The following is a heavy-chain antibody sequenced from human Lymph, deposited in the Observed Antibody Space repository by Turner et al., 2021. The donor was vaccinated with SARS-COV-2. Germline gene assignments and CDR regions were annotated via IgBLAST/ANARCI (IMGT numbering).Heavy chain of an antibody. J-gene: IGHJ4*02. CDR3: AREDVVGATTGLDY. CDR1: GFTFSSYG. V-gene: IGHV3-33*01. CDR2: IWYDGTNK. Sequence: QVQLVESGGGLVQPGRSLRLSCAASGFTFSSYGMHWVRQAPGKGLEWVAVIWYDGTNKYYADSVKGRFTISRDNSKNTLYLQMNSLRAEDTAVYYCAREDVVGATTGLDYWGQGTLVTVS. D-gene: IGHD1-26*01.